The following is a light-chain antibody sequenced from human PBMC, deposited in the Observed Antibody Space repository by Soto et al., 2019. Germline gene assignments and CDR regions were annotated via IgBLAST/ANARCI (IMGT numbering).Light chain of an antibody. V-gene: IGLV1-40*01. CDR1: SSNIGAGYD. CDR3: QSYDSSLSGPV. CDR2: GNS. Sequence: QSVLTQPPSVSGAPGQRVTISCTGSSSNIGAGYDVHWYQQLPGTAPKLLIYGNSNRPSGVPDRFSGSKSGTSASLAITGLQAEDEADYYCQSYDSSLSGPVFGTGTKGT. J-gene: IGLJ1*01.